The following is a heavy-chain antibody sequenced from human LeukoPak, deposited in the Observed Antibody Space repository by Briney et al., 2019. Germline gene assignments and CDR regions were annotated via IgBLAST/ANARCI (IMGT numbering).Heavy chain of an antibody. J-gene: IGHJ4*02. D-gene: IGHD3/OR15-3a*01. CDR2: ISSSSSTI. Sequence: GGSLRLSCAASGFTFSSYEMNWVRQAPGKGLEWVSYISSSSSTIYYADSVKGRFTISRDNAKNSLYLQMNSLRAEDTAVYYSALIMDPFDYWGQGTLVTVSS. V-gene: IGHV3-48*01. CDR3: ALIMDPFDY. CDR1: GFTFSSYE.